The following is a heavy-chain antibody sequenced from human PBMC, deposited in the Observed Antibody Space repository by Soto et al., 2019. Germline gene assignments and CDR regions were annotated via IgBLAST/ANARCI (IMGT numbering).Heavy chain of an antibody. D-gene: IGHD2-2*01. J-gene: IGHJ4*02. CDR2: ISAYNGNT. CDR1: GYTFTSYG. CDR3: ARGDIVVVPAANTFDY. Sequence: ASVKVSCKASGYTFTSYGISWVRQAPGQGLEWMGWISAYNGNTNYAQKLQGRVTMTTDTSTSTAYMELRSLRSDDTAVYYCARGDIVVVPAANTFDYWGQGTLVTVSS. V-gene: IGHV1-18*01.